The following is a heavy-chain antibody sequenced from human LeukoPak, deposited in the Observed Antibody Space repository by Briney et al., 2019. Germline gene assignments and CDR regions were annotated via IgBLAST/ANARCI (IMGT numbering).Heavy chain of an antibody. CDR2: INTDGSST. D-gene: IGHD6-19*01. V-gene: IGHV3-74*01. CDR1: GFTFSSYW. J-gene: IGHJ3*02. Sequence: GGSLRLSCAASGFTFSSYWMHWVRQAPGKGLVWVSRINTDGSSTTYADSVKGRFTISRDNAKNTLYLQMNSLRAEDTAVYYCARDLRQVLIAIAVAGVDAFDIWGQGTMVTVSS. CDR3: ARDLRQVLIAIAVAGVDAFDI.